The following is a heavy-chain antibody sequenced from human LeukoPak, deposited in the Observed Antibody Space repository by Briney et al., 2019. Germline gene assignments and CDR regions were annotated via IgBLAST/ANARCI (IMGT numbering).Heavy chain of an antibody. CDR2: IYYSGST. CDR3: ARSGGPYFDWPYYFDY. J-gene: IGHJ4*02. V-gene: IGHV4-59*08. D-gene: IGHD3-9*01. Sequence: SETLSLTCTVSGGSISSYYWSWIRQPPGKGLEWIGYIYYSGSTNYNPSLKSRVTISVDTSKNQFSLKLSSVTAADTAVYYCARSGGPYFDWPYYFDYWGQGTLVTVSS. CDR1: GGSISSYY.